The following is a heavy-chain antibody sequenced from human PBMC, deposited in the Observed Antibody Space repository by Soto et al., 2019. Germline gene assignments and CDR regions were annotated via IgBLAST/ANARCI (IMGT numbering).Heavy chain of an antibody. CDR1: GFTFRSFT. Sequence: RLSCAASGFTFRSFTMNWVRQAPGKGLEWVSTISSNSAYIYYTDALRGRFTISRDNAKNSLHLQMNSLRAEDTAVYYCTRDASRDSSARGWFDPWGPGALVPVSS. CDR3: TRDASRDSSARGWFDP. CDR2: ISSNSAYI. D-gene: IGHD6-13*01. J-gene: IGHJ5*02. V-gene: IGHV3-21*01.